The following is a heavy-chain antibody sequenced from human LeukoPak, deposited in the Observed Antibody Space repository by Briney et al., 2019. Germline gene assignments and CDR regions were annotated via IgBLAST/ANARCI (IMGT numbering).Heavy chain of an antibody. Sequence: GGSLRLSCAASGFTFSTHWMHWVRQAPGKGLVWVSRINSDGSSTSYADSVKGRFTISRDNSKNTVSLQMNSLRAKDTAVYYCAKAITMVRGIVVRDNYYFDYWGQGTLVTVSS. J-gene: IGHJ4*02. D-gene: IGHD3-10*01. CDR3: AKAITMVRGIVVRDNYYFDY. CDR1: GFTFSTHW. V-gene: IGHV3-74*01. CDR2: INSDGSST.